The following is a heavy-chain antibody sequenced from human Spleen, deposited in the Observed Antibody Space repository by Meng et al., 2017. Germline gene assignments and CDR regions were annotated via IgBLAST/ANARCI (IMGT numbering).Heavy chain of an antibody. D-gene: IGHD4-11*01. J-gene: IGHJ4*02. CDR1: GGSFSDYY. CDR3: ARGPTTMAHDFDY. CDR2: INHSGST. V-gene: IGHV4-34*01. Sequence: QWQPRQWGGGLLKPSESLSITCVVSGGSFSDYYWSWIRQPPGKGLEWIGEINHSGSTNYNPSLESRATISVDTSQNNLSLKLSSVTAADSAVYYCARGPTTMAHDFDYWGQGTLVTVSS.